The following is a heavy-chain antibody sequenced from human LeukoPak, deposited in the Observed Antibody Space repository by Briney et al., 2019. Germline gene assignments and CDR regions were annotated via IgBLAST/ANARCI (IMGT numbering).Heavy chain of an antibody. J-gene: IGHJ3*02. CDR3: ASTSGLGYGDYENSAFDI. Sequence: ASVKVSCKASGYTFTSYGISWVRQAPGQGLEWMGWISAYNGNTNYAQKLQGRVTMTTDTSTRTAYMELSSLRSEDTAVYYCASTSGLGYGDYENSAFDIWGQGTKVTGSS. V-gene: IGHV1-18*01. D-gene: IGHD4-17*01. CDR2: ISAYNGNT. CDR1: GYTFTSYG.